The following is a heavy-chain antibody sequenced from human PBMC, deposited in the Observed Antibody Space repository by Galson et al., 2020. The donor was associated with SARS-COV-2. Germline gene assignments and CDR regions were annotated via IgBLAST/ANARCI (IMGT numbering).Heavy chain of an antibody. V-gene: IGHV3-33*01. CDR1: GFTFSSYG. J-gene: IGHJ4*02. Sequence: SLKISCAASGFTFSSYGMHWVRQAPGQGLEWVAVIWYDGSNKYYADSVKGRFTIPRDNSKNTLYLQMNSLRAEDTAVYYCARTLAYYYFDYWGQGTLVTVSS. CDR2: IWYDGSNK. D-gene: IGHD3-10*01. CDR3: ARTLAYYYFDY.